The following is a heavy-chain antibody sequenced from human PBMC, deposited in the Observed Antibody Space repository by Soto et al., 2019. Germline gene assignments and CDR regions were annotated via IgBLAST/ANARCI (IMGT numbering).Heavy chain of an antibody. J-gene: IGHJ3*02. V-gene: IGHV3-13*01. CDR2: IGTAGDT. CDR3: ARGYYYDSSGYYLHDAFDI. CDR1: GFTFSSYD. Sequence: EVQLVESGGGLVQPGGSLRLSCAASGFTFSSYDMHWVRQATGKGLEWVSAIGTAGDTYYQGSVKGRFTISRENAKNSSYRQMNSLRAEDTAVYYCARGYYYDSSGYYLHDAFDIWGQGTMVTVSS. D-gene: IGHD3-22*01.